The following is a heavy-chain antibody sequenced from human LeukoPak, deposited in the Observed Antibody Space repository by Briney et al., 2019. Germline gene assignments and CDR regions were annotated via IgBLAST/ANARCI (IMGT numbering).Heavy chain of an antibody. V-gene: IGHV4-34*01. CDR3: ARRKRSGCSSTSCLLNWFDP. D-gene: IGHD2-2*01. Sequence: SETLSLTCAVYGGSFSGYYWSWIRQPPGKGLEWIGEINHSGSTNYNPSLKSRVTISVDTSKNQFSLKLSSVTAADPAVYCCARRKRSGCSSTSCLLNWFDPWGQGTLVTVSS. CDR2: INHSGST. CDR1: GGSFSGYY. J-gene: IGHJ5*02.